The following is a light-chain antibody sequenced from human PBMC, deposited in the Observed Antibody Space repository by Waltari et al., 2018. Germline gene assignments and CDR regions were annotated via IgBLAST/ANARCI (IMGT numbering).Light chain of an antibody. CDR3: QQRSNWPPIFT. Sequence: ELVLTQSPATLSLSPGDSATLSFRASQSVSSYLAWYQQKPGQAPRLLIYDASHRATGIPARFSGSGSGTDFTLTISSLEPEDFAVYYCQQRSNWPPIFTFGPGTKVDIK. CDR1: QSVSSY. V-gene: IGKV3-11*01. J-gene: IGKJ3*01. CDR2: DAS.